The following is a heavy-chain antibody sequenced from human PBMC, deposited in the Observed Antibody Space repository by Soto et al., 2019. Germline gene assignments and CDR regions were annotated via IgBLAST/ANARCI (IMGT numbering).Heavy chain of an antibody. CDR1: GFTFSSYA. Sequence: GGSLRLSCAASGFTFSSYAMSWVRQAPGKGLEWVSVISCSGCSTYYADSVKGRFTISRDNSKNTLYLQMNSLRAEDTAVYYCAKDPVVVAATLFDYWGQGTLVTVSS. CDR2: ISCSGCST. D-gene: IGHD2-15*01. J-gene: IGHJ4*02. V-gene: IGHV3-23*01. CDR3: AKDPVVVAATLFDY.